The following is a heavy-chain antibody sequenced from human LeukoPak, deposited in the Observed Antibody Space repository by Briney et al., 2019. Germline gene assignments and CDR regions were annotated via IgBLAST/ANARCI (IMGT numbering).Heavy chain of an antibody. CDR1: GFTFSSYW. V-gene: IGHV3-7*01. CDR3: AKTPHYDYVWGSYRYVAYYFDY. J-gene: IGHJ4*02. Sequence: AGGSLRLSCAASGFTFSSYWMSWVRQAPGKGLEWVANIKQDGSEKYYVDSVKGRFTISRDNAKNSLYLQMNSLRAEDTAVYYCAKTPHYDYVWGSYRYVAYYFDYWGQGTLVTVSS. CDR2: IKQDGSEK. D-gene: IGHD3-16*02.